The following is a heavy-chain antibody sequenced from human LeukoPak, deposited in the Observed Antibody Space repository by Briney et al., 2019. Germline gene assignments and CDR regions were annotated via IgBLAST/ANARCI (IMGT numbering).Heavy chain of an antibody. V-gene: IGHV4-30-2*02. CDR3: AKDQIAVVVPAAGSGIDY. CDR2: IYHSGST. D-gene: IGHD2-2*01. Sequence: TLSLTCTVSGGSISSGGYYWSWIRQPPGKGLEWIGYIYHSGSTYYNPSLKSRVTISVDTSKNQFSLKLSSVTAADTAVYYCAKDQIAVVVPAAGSGIDYWGQGTLVTVSS. J-gene: IGHJ4*02. CDR1: GGSISSGGYY.